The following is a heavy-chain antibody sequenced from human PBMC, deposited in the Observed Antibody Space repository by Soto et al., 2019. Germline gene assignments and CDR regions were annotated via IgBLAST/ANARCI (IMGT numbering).Heavy chain of an antibody. CDR1: GFTFSDHY. CDR2: ISYGSSFT. J-gene: IGHJ4*02. V-gene: IGHV3-11*05. Sequence: QVQLVESGGALVKPGGSLRLSCAASGFTFSDHYMSWIRQAPGKGLEWVSHISYGSSFTEYADSVKGRFTISRDNAKNSLYLQMNSLRAEDTAVYYCARGRLAAAGSFDYWGQGTLVTVSS. D-gene: IGHD6-13*01. CDR3: ARGRLAAAGSFDY.